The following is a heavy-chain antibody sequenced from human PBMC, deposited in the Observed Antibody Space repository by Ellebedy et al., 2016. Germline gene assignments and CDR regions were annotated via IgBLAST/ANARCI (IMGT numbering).Heavy chain of an antibody. CDR2: ISSSTYI. V-gene: IGHV3-21*01. J-gene: IGHJ2*01. D-gene: IGHD2-15*01. CDR1: GFTFSSYI. CDR3: ARDGGYCSGGNCYPWYFDL. Sequence: GGSLRLSXAASGFTFSSYIINWVRQAPGKGLEWVSSISSSTYIYYADSMKGRVSISRDNARNSLFLQMSSLRAEDTAVYYCARDGGYCSGGNCYPWYFDLWGRGTLVTVSS.